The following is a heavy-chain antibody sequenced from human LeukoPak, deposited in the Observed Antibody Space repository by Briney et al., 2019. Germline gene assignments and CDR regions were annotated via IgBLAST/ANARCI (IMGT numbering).Heavy chain of an antibody. CDR1: GGTSNSHA. V-gene: IGHV1-69*04. Sequence: SVKVSCKASGGTSNSHAISWVRQAPGQGVEWMGRIIPNLGTTNRAQNFQDRVTLTADKSTNTAYMELTSLTSDDTAVYYCATTNDGGGYQWGDFFDFWGQGTLVTVSS. J-gene: IGHJ4*02. CDR2: IIPNLGTT. D-gene: IGHD3-22*01. CDR3: ATTNDGGGYQWGDFFDF.